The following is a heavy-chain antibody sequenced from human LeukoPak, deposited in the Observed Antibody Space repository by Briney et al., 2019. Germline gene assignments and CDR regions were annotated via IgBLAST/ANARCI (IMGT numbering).Heavy chain of an antibody. J-gene: IGHJ6*03. CDR3: ARGSYCTGTSCYIGDFFHYMDV. V-gene: IGHV3-23*01. Sequence: GGSLRLSCAASAFTFSNYAMTWVRQVPGQGLEWVSAIRGSGGSAYYSGSVRGRFTISRDNDENTLFLEMNSLRVDDTAVYYCARGSYCTGTSCYIGDFFHYMDVWGQGTTVTVSS. CDR1: AFTFSNYA. D-gene: IGHD2-2*02. CDR2: IRGSGGSA.